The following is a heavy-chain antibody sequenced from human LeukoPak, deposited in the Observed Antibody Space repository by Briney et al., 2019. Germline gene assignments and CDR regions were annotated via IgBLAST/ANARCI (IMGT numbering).Heavy chain of an antibody. V-gene: IGHV3-43*02. D-gene: IGHD3-22*01. CDR1: GFTFDDYA. J-gene: IGHJ4*02. CDR3: AKDWGAYYDSSGFYSGDFDY. Sequence: PGGSLRLSCAASGFTFDDYAMHWVRQAPGKGLGWVSLISGDGGSTYYADSVKGRFTISRDNSKNSLYLQMNSLRTEDTALYYCAKDWGAYYDSSGFYSGDFDYWGQGTLVTVSS. CDR2: ISGDGGST.